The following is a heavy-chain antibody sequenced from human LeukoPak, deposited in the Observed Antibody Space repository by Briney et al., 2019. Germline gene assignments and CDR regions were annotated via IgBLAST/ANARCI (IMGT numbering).Heavy chain of an antibody. D-gene: IGHD3-10*01. J-gene: IGHJ4*02. CDR1: GGSISSGSYY. CDR2: IYTSGST. Sequence: SETLSLTCSVSGGSISSGSYYWTWVRQPAGRGLEWIGRIYTSGSTNYNPSLKSRVTIFVDTSKNQFSLKVTSVTAADTAVYYCAREGPMFDSGSYSKSLGYWGQGFLVTVSS. V-gene: IGHV4-61*02. CDR3: AREGPMFDSGSYSKSLGY.